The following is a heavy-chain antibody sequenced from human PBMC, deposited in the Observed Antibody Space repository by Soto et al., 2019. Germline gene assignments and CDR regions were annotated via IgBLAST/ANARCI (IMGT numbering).Heavy chain of an antibody. CDR3: ARDLYDILTGYYSPGYYGMDV. CDR1: GGSVSSGSYY. D-gene: IGHD3-9*01. Sequence: PSETLSLTCTVSGGSVSSGSYYWSWIRQPPGKGLEWIGYIYYSGSTNYNPSLKSRVTISVDTSKNQFSLKLSSVTAADTAVYYCARDLYDILTGYYSPGYYGMDVWGQGTTVTVSS. V-gene: IGHV4-61*01. J-gene: IGHJ6*02. CDR2: IYYSGST.